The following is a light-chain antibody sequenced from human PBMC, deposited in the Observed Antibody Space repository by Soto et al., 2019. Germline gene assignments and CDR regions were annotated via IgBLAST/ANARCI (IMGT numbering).Light chain of an antibody. CDR1: QSISSY. J-gene: IGKJ2*01. V-gene: IGKV3-15*01. Sequence: EIVMTQSPATLSVPPGARATLSCRASQSISSYLAWYQQKPGQPPRLLIYRASTRATGIPARFSGSGSGTEFSLTISSLQSEDFAVYYCQQYSTWPPRYTFGQGTKLEI. CDR3: QQYSTWPPRYT. CDR2: RAS.